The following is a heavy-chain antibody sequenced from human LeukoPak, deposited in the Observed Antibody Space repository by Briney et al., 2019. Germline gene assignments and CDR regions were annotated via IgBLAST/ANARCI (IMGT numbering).Heavy chain of an antibody. CDR3: ARENYYDSSGYYQLRYFDL. V-gene: IGHV1-18*01. CDR2: ISPYNGNT. J-gene: IGHJ2*01. CDR1: GYTFTSYD. Sequence: ASVKVSCKASGYTFTSYDIDWVRQAPGQGLEWMGWISPYNGNTNYAQKLQGRVTMTTDTSTNTAYMKLRSLRSDDTAVYYCARENYYDSSGYYQLRYFDLWGRGTLVTVSS. D-gene: IGHD3-22*01.